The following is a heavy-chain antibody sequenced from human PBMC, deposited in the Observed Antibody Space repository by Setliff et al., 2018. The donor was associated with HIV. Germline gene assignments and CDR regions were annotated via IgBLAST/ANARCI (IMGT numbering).Heavy chain of an antibody. J-gene: IGHJ4*02. Sequence: ASVKVSCKASGYTFTGYFVHWVRQAPGQGLEWMGRTNPNTDDTKYAEKFQGRVTMTRETSISTAYMELSRLRSDDTAVYYCARLRYTTMGGLDYWGQGSLVTVSS. V-gene: IGHV1-2*06. CDR1: GYTFTGYF. CDR2: TNPNTDDT. CDR3: ARLRYTTMGGLDY. D-gene: IGHD5-18*01.